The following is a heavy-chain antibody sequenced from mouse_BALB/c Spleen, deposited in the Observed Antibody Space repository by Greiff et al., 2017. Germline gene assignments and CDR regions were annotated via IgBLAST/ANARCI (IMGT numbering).Heavy chain of an antibody. CDR1: GFSLTGYG. J-gene: IGHJ4*01. CDR2: IWGDGST. D-gene: IGHD1-1*01. Sequence: VQGVESGPGLVAPSQSLSITCTVSGFSLTGYGVNWVRQPPGKGLEWLGMIWGDGSTDYNSALKSRLSISKDNSKSQVFLKMNSLQTDDTAMYYCARDYGSSYGGDAMDYWGQGTSVTVSS. V-gene: IGHV2-6-7*01. CDR3: ARDYGSSYGGDAMDY.